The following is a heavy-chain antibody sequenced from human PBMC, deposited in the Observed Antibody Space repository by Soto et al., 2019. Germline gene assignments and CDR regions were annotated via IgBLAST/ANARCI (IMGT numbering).Heavy chain of an antibody. Sequence: ASVKVSCKASGYTFTSYYMHWVRQAPGQGLEWMGWINPNSGGTNYAQKFQGRVTMTRDTSISTAYMELSRLRSDDTAVYYCASLEMATTHYYYYGMDVWGQGTTVTVSS. CDR3: ASLEMATTHYYYYGMDV. J-gene: IGHJ6*02. CDR2: INPNSGGT. V-gene: IGHV1-2*02. CDR1: GYTFTSYY. D-gene: IGHD5-12*01.